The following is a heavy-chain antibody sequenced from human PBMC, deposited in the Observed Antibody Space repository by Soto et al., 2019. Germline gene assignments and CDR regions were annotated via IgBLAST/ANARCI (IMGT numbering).Heavy chain of an antibody. CDR2: IIPIIGVT. CDR1: GDTFNSYV. J-gene: IGHJ4*02. V-gene: IGHV1-69*17. D-gene: IGHD3-16*01. Sequence: QVQLVQSGAEVKRPGSSVKVSCESSGDTFNSYVISWVRQAPGQGLEWMGGIIPIIGVTHYAQKFQGRVTISALCSTGTASMELTNLGFEDTALYYSARESLRAKGADHWGQGTLVTVSS. CDR3: ARESLRAKGADH.